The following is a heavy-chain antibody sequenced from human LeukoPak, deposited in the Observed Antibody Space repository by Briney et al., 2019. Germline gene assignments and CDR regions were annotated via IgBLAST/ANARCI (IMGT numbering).Heavy chain of an antibody. Sequence: SETLSLTCTVSGGSISSYYWSWIRQPPGKGLEWIGYIYYSGSTNYNPSLKSRVTISVDTSKNQFSLKLSSVTAADTAVYYCARVWYSSGWYKGAAFDIWGQGTMVTVSS. CDR1: GGSISSYY. D-gene: IGHD6-19*01. V-gene: IGHV4-59*01. CDR3: ARVWYSSGWYKGAAFDI. J-gene: IGHJ3*02. CDR2: IYYSGST.